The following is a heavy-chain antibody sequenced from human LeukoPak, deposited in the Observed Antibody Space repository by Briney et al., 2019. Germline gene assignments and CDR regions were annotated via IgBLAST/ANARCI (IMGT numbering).Heavy chain of an antibody. D-gene: IGHD4-23*01. CDR3: ARAEGYGGELDS. V-gene: IGHV3-30*04. Sequence: GGSLRLSCAASGFTFSSYAMHWVRQAPGKGLEWVALISYDGSNKYYADSVKGRFTISRENSKNRLYLQMNSLRAEDTAVYYCARAEGYGGELDSWGQGTLVTVSS. CDR2: ISYDGSNK. CDR1: GFTFSSYA. J-gene: IGHJ4*02.